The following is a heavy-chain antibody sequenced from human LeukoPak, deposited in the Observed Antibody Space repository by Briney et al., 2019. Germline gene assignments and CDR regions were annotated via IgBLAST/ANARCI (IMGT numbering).Heavy chain of an antibody. CDR2: ISWNSGSI. CDR3: ARDMAGSGDDAFDI. D-gene: IGHD2-15*01. J-gene: IGHJ3*02. CDR1: GFTFDDYA. Sequence: GGSLRLSCAASGFTFDDYAMHWVRQAPGKGLEWVSGISWNSGSIGYADSVKGRFTISRDNAKNSLYLQMNSLRAEDMALYYCARDMAGSGDDAFDIWGQGTMVTVSS. V-gene: IGHV3-9*03.